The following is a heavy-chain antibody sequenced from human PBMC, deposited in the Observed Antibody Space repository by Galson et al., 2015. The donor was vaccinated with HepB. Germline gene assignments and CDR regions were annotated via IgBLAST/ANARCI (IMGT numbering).Heavy chain of an antibody. CDR1: GGSISRGDYF. Sequence: TLSLTCTVSGGSISRGDYFWSWVRQAPGRGLEWIGYIYHTGSAYYNPSLESRLTISIDTSKNQFSLKLSSVTAADTGLYYCAREVGAAGDWEDALDIWGQGTEVTVSS. CDR3: AREVGAAGDWEDALDI. J-gene: IGHJ3*02. D-gene: IGHD2-21*02. CDR2: IYHTGSA. V-gene: IGHV4-30-4*01.